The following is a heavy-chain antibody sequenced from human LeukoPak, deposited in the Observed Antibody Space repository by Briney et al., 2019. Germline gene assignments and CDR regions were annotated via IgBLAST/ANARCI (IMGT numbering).Heavy chain of an antibody. CDR3: ARDRPLPECSSSWAPTGWFDP. J-gene: IGHJ5*02. CDR1: GGSISSYY. V-gene: IGHV4-59*01. CDR2: IYYSGST. D-gene: IGHD6-13*01. Sequence: SETLSLTCTVSGGSISSYYWSWIRQPPGKGLEWIGYIYYSGSTNYDPSLKSRVTISVDTSKNQFSLKLSSVTAADTAVYYCARDRPLPECSSSWAPTGWFDPWGQGTLVTVSS.